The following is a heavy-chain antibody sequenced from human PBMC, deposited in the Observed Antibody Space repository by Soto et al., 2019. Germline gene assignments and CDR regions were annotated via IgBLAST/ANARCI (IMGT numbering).Heavy chain of an antibody. J-gene: IGHJ4*02. V-gene: IGHV1-18*01. Sequence: QVQLVQSGAEVKKPGASVKVSCQASGYTFTSYGISWVRQAPGQGLEWMGWISAYNGKTNYAQKLQGRFTMTTDTSTSKAYMERRSLRSDDTAVYYCARVIAAAADCDYWGQGTLVTVSS. D-gene: IGHD6-13*01. CDR1: GYTFTSYG. CDR3: ARVIAAAADCDY. CDR2: ISAYNGKT.